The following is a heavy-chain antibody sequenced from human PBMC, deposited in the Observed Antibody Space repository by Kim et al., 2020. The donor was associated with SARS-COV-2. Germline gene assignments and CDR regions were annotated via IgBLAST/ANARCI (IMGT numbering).Heavy chain of an antibody. CDR3: ARSMFDYSWGTSLKKEDY. CDR1: GYPFSSFA. V-gene: IGHV1-18*01. J-gene: IGHJ4*01. Sequence: ASVKVSCKTSGYPFSSFAITWVRQAPGQGLEWMGWISPFKTNGTYTEKFQGRLTMSTDITTSTAYMEVRSLRSDDTAVYYCARSMFDYSWGTSLKKEDYW. CDR2: ISPFKTNG. D-gene: IGHD3-16*01.